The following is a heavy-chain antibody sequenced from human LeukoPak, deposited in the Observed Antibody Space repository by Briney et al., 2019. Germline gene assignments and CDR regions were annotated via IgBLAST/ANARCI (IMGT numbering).Heavy chain of an antibody. CDR2: ITSSNNI. D-gene: IGHD2-15*01. V-gene: IGHV3-21*04. Sequence: GGSLRLSCAASGFTFSNYAMNWVRQAPGKGLECVSSITSSNNIYYADSVKGRFTISRDNAQNSLYLQMNSLRAEDTAVYYCARHWSHSVAQFGRSYWFDPWGQGTLVTVSS. J-gene: IGHJ5*02. CDR1: GFTFSNYA. CDR3: ARHWSHSVAQFGRSYWFDP.